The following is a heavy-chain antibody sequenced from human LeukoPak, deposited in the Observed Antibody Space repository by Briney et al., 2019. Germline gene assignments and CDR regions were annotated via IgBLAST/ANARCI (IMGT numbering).Heavy chain of an antibody. V-gene: IGHV4-59*01. CDR1: GFTFSSYA. CDR2: IYYSGST. Sequence: GSLRLSCAASGFTFSSYAMSWIRQPPGKGLEWIGYIYYSGSTNYNPSLKSRVTISVDTSKNQFSLKLSSVTAADTAVYYCARERWSAVAGLFDYWGQGTLVTVSS. CDR3: ARERWSAVAGLFDY. J-gene: IGHJ4*02. D-gene: IGHD6-19*01.